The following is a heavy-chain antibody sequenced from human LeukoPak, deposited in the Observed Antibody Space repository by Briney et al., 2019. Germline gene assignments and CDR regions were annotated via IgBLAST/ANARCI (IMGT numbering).Heavy chain of an antibody. CDR2: IYYTGST. J-gene: IGHJ6*03. Sequence: SETLSLTCTVSGGSISNYYWCWIRQPPGKGLEWIGSIYYTGSTYYNPSLKSRVTISVDTSKDQFSLKLSSVTAADTAVYYCARLHYGGNYGYYYYYMGVWGKGTKATISS. V-gene: IGHV4-39*01. CDR3: ARLHYGGNYGYYYYYMGV. CDR1: GGSISNYY. D-gene: IGHD4-23*01.